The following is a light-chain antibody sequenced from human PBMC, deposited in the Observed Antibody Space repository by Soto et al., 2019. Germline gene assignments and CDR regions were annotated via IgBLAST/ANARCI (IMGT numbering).Light chain of an antibody. CDR1: QDITNY. CDR3: QQYDYLPLT. V-gene: IGKV1-33*01. Sequence: DIEMNQSPSSLSESVGDRVTITCQASQDITNYLNWYQQKPGKAPQRLIYDASNLETGVPSRFSGSGSGTDFTFTISSLQPEDIATYYCQQYDYLPLTFGGGTKVEIE. J-gene: IGKJ4*01. CDR2: DAS.